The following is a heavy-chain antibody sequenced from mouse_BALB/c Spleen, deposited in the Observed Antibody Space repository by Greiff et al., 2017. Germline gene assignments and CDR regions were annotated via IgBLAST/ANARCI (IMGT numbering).Heavy chain of an antibody. V-gene: IGHV6-6*02. Sequence: EVQLVESGGGLVQPGGSMKLSCVASGFTFSNYWMNWVRQSPEKGLEWVAEIRLKSNNYATHYAESVKGRFTISRDDSKSSVYLQMNNLRAEDTGIYYCTRGSSHFDYWGQGTTLTVSS. D-gene: IGHD1-1*01. CDR3: TRGSSHFDY. CDR2: IRLKSNNYAT. J-gene: IGHJ2*01. CDR1: GFTFSNYW.